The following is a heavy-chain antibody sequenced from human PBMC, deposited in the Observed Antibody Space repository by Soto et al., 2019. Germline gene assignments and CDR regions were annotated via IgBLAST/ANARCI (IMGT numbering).Heavy chain of an antibody. CDR1: GFTFSSYA. V-gene: IGHV3-30-3*01. CDR2: ISYDGSNK. Sequence: QVQLVEAGGGVVQPGRSLRLSCAASGFTFSSYAMHWVRQAPGKGLEWVAVISYDGSNKDYAEYVKGRFTISRDNSKNTLYLQMNSLRAEDTAVYYCARVYGGTVKGYFDHWGQGNLVTVSS. CDR3: ARVYGGTVKGYFDH. J-gene: IGHJ4*02. D-gene: IGHD2-15*01.